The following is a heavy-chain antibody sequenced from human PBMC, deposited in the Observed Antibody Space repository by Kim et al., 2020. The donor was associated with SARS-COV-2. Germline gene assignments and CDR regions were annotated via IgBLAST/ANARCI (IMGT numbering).Heavy chain of an antibody. D-gene: IGHD3-3*01. CDR3: AGDPADMSGYFGVNWFDP. CDR2: ISYDGSNK. Sequence: GGSLRLSCAASGFTFSSYAMHWVRQAPGKGLEWVAVISYDGSNKYYADSVKGRFTISRDNSKNTLYLQMNSLRAEDTAVYYCAGDPADMSGYFGVNWFDPWRGGTLVTV. V-gene: IGHV3-30*04. CDR1: GFTFSSYA. J-gene: IGHJ5*02.